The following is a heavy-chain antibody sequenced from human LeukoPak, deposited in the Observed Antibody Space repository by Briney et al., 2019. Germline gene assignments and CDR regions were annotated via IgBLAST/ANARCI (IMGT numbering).Heavy chain of an antibody. CDR2: INSDGSST. D-gene: IGHD3-9*01. CDR1: GFTFSSYW. V-gene: IGHV3-74*01. J-gene: IGHJ4*02. CDR3: ARGGNYDILTGYFSPDFDY. Sequence: GGSLRLSCAASGFTFSSYWMHWVRQAPGKGLVWVSRINSDGSSTSYADSVKGRFTISRDNAKNTLYLQMNSLRAEDTAVYYCARGGNYDILTGYFSPDFDYWGQGTLVTVSS.